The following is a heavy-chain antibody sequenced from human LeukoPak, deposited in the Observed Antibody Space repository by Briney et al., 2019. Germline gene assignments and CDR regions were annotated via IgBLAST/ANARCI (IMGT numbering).Heavy chain of an antibody. V-gene: IGHV3-7*03. CDR1: GFTFSGFW. J-gene: IGHJ3*01. CDR3: ARSSYSSSSSV. D-gene: IGHD6-6*01. CDR2: INSDGSEG. Sequence: PGGSLRLSCAVSGFTFSGFWMSWSRQAPGKGLEWVASINSDGSEGYYADVVKGRFTTSRDNAKNSLYLQINSLRAEDTAVYYCARSSYSSSSSVWGQGTIVTVSS.